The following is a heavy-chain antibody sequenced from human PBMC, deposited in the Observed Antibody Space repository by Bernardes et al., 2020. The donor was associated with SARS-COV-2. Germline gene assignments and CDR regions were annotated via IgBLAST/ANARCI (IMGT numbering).Heavy chain of an antibody. J-gene: IGHJ6*02. CDR1: GFTFSSYA. D-gene: IGHD6-19*01. CDR2: ISDSSGTT. Sequence: GSLSLSCAASGFTFSSYAMSWVRQAPGKGLEWVSLISDSSGTTYYADSVKGRFTISRDNSKNTLYLQMNSLRAEDTAVYYCAKDRASTVAGTYYYYGMDVWGQGTTVTVSS. CDR3: AKDRASTVAGTYYYYGMDV. V-gene: IGHV3-23*01.